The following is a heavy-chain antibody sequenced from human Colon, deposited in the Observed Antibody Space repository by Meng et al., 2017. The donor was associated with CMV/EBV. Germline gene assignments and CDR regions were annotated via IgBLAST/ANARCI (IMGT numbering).Heavy chain of an antibody. Sequence: TCSGSGGSVSGYHWTWIRRHPRKGLEWIGEIHHDGRTNYSPSLESRVIISVDTSENQFSLTLSSVTAADTAVYYCSRSREREWPTSDYWGQGTLVTVSS. J-gene: IGHJ4*02. D-gene: IGHD3-3*01. CDR2: IHHDGRT. CDR1: GGSVSGYH. CDR3: SRSREREWPTSDY. V-gene: IGHV4-34*01.